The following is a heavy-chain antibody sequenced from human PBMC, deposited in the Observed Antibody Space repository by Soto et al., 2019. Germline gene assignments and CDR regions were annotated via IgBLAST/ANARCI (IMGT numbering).Heavy chain of an antibody. J-gene: IGHJ6*03. D-gene: IGHD3-16*02. CDR1: GFTFSSYS. CDR2: ISSSSSTI. CDR3: AREYDYIWGSYLNYMDV. Sequence: GGSLRLSCAASGFTFSSYSMNWVRQAPGKGLEWVSYISSSSSTIYYADSVKGRFTISRDNAKNSLYLQMNSLRAEDTAVYYCAREYDYIWGSYLNYMDVWGKGTTVTVSS. V-gene: IGHV3-48*01.